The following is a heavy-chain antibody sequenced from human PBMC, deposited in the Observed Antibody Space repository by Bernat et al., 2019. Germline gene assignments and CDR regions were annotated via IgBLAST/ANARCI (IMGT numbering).Heavy chain of an antibody. J-gene: IGHJ2*01. Sequence: QVQLVESGGGVVQPGGSLRLSCAASGFTFSSYGMHWVRQAPGKGLEWVAFIYHDASNKYYSDFVKGRFTISRDDSKNTLYLQMNSLRPEDTAVYSCARHINSLIEGYFDLWGPGTLVTVSS. CDR3: ARHINSLIEGYFDL. CDR2: IYHDASNK. CDR1: GFTFSSYG. D-gene: IGHD2/OR15-2a*01. V-gene: IGHV3-33*01.